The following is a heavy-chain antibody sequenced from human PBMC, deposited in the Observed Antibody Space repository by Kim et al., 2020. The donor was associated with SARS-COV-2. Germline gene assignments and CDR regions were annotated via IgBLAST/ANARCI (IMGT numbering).Heavy chain of an antibody. CDR3: AAYRLSWFGGDNWFDP. D-gene: IGHD3-10*01. Sequence: SVKVSCKASGFTFTSSAMQWVRQARGQRLEWIGWIVVGSGNTNYAQKFQERVTITRDMSTSTAYMELSSLRSEDTAVYYCAAYRLSWFGGDNWFDPWGQGTLVTVSS. J-gene: IGHJ5*02. V-gene: IGHV1-58*02. CDR1: GFTFTSSA. CDR2: IVVGSGNT.